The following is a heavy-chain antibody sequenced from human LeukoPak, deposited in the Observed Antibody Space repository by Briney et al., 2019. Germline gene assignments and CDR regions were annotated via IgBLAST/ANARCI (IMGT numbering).Heavy chain of an antibody. CDR2: IYYSGST. CDR3: ARAKGDYFDY. D-gene: IGHD3-16*01. Sequence: SQTLSLTCTVSGGSISSGDYYWSWIRQPPGKGLEWIGYIYYSGSTYYSPSLKSRLTISVDTSKNQFSLRLSSVTAADTAVYYCARAKGDYFDYWGQGTLVTVPS. J-gene: IGHJ4*02. V-gene: IGHV4-30-4*01. CDR1: GGSISSGDYY.